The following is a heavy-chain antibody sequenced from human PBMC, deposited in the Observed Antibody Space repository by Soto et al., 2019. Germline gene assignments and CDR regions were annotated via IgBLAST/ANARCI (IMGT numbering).Heavy chain of an antibody. D-gene: IGHD2-15*01. CDR3: ARDPYCSGGSCSNFDY. Sequence: XSVKVSCKASVYTFTGYYMHWVRQAPGQGLEWMGWINPNSGGTNYAQKFQGRVTMTRDTSISTAYMELSRLRSDDTAVYYCARDPYCSGGSCSNFDYWGQGTLVTVSS. V-gene: IGHV1-2*02. CDR1: VYTFTGYY. CDR2: INPNSGGT. J-gene: IGHJ4*02.